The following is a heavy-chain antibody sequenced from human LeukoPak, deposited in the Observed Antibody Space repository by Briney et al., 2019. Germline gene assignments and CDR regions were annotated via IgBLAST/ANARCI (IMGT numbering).Heavy chain of an antibody. J-gene: IGHJ4*02. V-gene: IGHV4-30-4*08. CDR2: IYYSGST. D-gene: IGHD6-13*01. CDR3: AGTTGYSSSWYDY. CDR1: GVSISSGDYY. Sequence: KPSETLSLTCTVSGVSISSGDYYWSWIRQPPGKGLEWIGYIYYSGSTYYNPSLKSRVTISVDTSKNQFSLKLSSVTAADTAVYYCAGTTGYSSSWYDYWGQGTLVTVSS.